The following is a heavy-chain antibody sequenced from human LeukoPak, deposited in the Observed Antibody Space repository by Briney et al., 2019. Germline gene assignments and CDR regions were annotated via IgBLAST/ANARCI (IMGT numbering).Heavy chain of an antibody. CDR3: AKGEIEQWLAFDY. V-gene: IGHV3-21*01. CDR2: ISSSSSYI. D-gene: IGHD6-19*01. CDR1: GFTFSSYS. J-gene: IGHJ4*02. Sequence: GGSLRLSCAASGFTFSSYSMNWVRQAPGKGLEWVSSISSSSSYIYYADSVKGRFTISRDNAKNSLYLQMNSLRAEDTAVYYCAKGEIEQWLAFDYWGQGTLVTVSS.